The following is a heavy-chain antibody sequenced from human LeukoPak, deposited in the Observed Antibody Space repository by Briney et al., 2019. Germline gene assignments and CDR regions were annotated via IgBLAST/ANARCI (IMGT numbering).Heavy chain of an antibody. J-gene: IGHJ6*02. V-gene: IGHV3-74*01. CDR2: INGDGRNI. D-gene: IGHD3-16*01. CDR3: ARLGSHGYYYDGMDV. CDR1: GFTVSSNY. Sequence: GGSLRLSCAASGFTVSSNYMSWVRQAPGKGLVWVSRINGDGRNINYADSVRGRFTISRDNAKNTLYLQMNTLRVEDTAVYYCARLGSHGYYYDGMDVWGQGTSVTVSS.